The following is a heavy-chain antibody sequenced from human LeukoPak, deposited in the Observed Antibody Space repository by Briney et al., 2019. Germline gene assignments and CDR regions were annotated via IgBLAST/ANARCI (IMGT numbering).Heavy chain of an antibody. Sequence: GGSLRLSCAASGFTFSSSAISWVRQAPGKGLEWVSTITGSGDSTYYADSVQGRFTISRDNSNNTLYLQMNSLRADGTAVYYCVKRGYCSSNSCIRALSSRFDPWGQGTLVTVSS. V-gene: IGHV3-23*01. J-gene: IGHJ5*02. CDR1: GFTFSSSA. D-gene: IGHD2-2*01. CDR3: VKRGYCSSNSCIRALSSRFDP. CDR2: ITGSGDST.